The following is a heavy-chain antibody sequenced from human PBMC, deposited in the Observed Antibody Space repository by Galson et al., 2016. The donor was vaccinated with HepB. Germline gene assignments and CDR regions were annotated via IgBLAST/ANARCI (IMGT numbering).Heavy chain of an antibody. Sequence: SLRLSCAASGFTFRSYAMNWVRQAPGKGLDWVSGISGSGGSTHYADSVKGRFTISRDNSKNTLYLQMNSLRVEDTAVYYCAKDYVWGSYLLTHFDSWGQGTLVTVSS. J-gene: IGHJ4*02. CDR1: GFTFRSYA. CDR3: AKDYVWGSYLLTHFDS. V-gene: IGHV3-23*01. D-gene: IGHD3-16*02. CDR2: ISGSGGST.